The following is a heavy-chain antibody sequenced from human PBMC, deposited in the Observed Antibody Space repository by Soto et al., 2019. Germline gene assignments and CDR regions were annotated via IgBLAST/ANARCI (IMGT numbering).Heavy chain of an antibody. J-gene: IGHJ4*02. Sequence: SETLSLPCPVSGGSISSGGYYWSWIRQHPGKGLEWIGYIYYSGSTYYNPSLKSRVTISVDTSKNQFSLKLSSVTAADTAVYYCASRPSYYYDISGHYTGFDYWGQGTLVTVSS. CDR2: IYYSGST. V-gene: IGHV4-31*03. D-gene: IGHD3-22*01. CDR3: ASRPSYYYDISGHYTGFDY. CDR1: GGSISSGGYY.